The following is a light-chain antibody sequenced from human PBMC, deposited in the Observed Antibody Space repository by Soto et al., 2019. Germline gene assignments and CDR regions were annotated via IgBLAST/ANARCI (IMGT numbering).Light chain of an antibody. V-gene: IGKV3-15*01. J-gene: IGKJ4*01. Sequence: EIVMTKSPATLYVTPGEAVTLTCRASQSVGGAVAWYQHKPGQAPRLLIVGASMRATGVPGRFSGGGSGTEFTLTISSLQSEDFAVYYCQQYKNWPPLTFGGGTTAEIK. CDR3: QQYKNWPPLT. CDR1: QSVGGA. CDR2: GAS.